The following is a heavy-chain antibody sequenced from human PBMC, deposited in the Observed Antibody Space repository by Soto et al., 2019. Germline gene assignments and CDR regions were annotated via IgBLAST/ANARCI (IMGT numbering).Heavy chain of an antibody. V-gene: IGHV4-59*01. Sequence: PSETLSLTCSVSGGSISGYYWSWIRQAPGEGLEWIGYVYDTGSTSYNPSLQSRVTISVDTSKKQFSLSLRLVTAADTAVYFCARSIAVPSSNIDHWGQGSRVTVSS. J-gene: IGHJ4*02. CDR1: GGSISGYY. CDR3: ARSIAVPSSNIDH. CDR2: VYDTGST. D-gene: IGHD6-6*01.